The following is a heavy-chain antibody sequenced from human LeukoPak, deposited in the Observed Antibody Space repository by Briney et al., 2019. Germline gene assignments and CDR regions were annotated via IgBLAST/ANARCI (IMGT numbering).Heavy chain of an antibody. Sequence: SETLSLTCAVYGGSFSGYYWSWIRQPPGKGLEWIGEINHSGSTNYNPSLKSRVTISVDTSKNQFSLKLSSVTAADTAVYYCAREWELPGSNFDYWGQGTLVTVSS. CDR1: GGSFSGYY. D-gene: IGHD1-26*01. J-gene: IGHJ4*02. V-gene: IGHV4-34*01. CDR3: AREWELPGSNFDY. CDR2: INHSGST.